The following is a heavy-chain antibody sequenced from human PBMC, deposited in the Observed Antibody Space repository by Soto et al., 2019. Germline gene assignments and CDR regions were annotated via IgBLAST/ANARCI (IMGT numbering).Heavy chain of an antibody. CDR2: ISAYNGNT. CDR3: ARAVEYCSSTSCWGWFDP. D-gene: IGHD2-2*01. Sequence: ASVKVSCKASGYTFTSYGISWVRQAPGQGLEWMGWISAYNGNTNYAQKLQGRVTMTTDTSTSTAYMELRSLRSDDTAVYYCARAVEYCSSTSCWGWFDPWGQGTLVTVSS. CDR1: GYTFTSYG. V-gene: IGHV1-18*01. J-gene: IGHJ5*02.